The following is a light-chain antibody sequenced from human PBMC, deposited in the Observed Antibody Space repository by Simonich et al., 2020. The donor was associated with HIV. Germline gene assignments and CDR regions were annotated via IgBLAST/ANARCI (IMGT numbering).Light chain of an antibody. CDR3: QVFNTYSLS. CDR2: KAS. Sequence: DSQMTQSPSTLSASVGDRVTITCRASQSISSWLAWYQQKPGKVPKLLIYKASTLQSGVPSRFSGSGSGTEFTLTINSLQPDDFATYYCQVFNTYSLSFGGGTRVEIK. CDR1: QSISSW. J-gene: IGKJ4*01. V-gene: IGKV1-5*03.